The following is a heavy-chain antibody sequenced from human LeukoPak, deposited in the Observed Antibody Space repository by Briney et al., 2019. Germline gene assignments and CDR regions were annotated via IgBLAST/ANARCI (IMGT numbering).Heavy chain of an antibody. J-gene: IGHJ6*03. Sequence: ASVKVSCKASGYTFTSYYMHWVRQAPGQGLEWMGMINPSGGSTSYAQKFQGRVTMTRDMSTSTVYMELSSLRSEDTAVYYCARDFHPIAAGNYYMDVWGKGTTVTVSS. CDR2: INPSGGST. CDR3: ARDFHPIAAGNYYMDV. D-gene: IGHD6-13*01. CDR1: GYTFTSYY. V-gene: IGHV1-46*01.